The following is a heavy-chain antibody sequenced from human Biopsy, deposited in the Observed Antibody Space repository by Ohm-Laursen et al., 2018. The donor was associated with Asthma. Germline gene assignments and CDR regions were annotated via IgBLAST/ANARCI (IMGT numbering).Heavy chain of an antibody. CDR1: GFTFSNYA. J-gene: IGHJ4*02. CDR3: ARGWNCGGDCYSLDS. Sequence: SLRLSCAASGFTFSNYAMSWVRQAPGKGLEWVSSITGIGGFTYYADSVKGRFTISRDKSENTLYLQMNSLRAEDTAVYYCARGWNCGGDCYSLDSWGQGTLVTVSS. CDR2: ITGIGGFT. V-gene: IGHV3-23*01. D-gene: IGHD2-21*02.